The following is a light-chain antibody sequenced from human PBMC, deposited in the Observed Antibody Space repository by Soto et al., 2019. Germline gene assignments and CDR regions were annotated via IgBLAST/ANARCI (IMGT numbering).Light chain of an antibody. J-gene: IGLJ2*01. CDR2: KDS. V-gene: IGLV3-25*03. CDR3: QSADSSGAYVV. Sequence: SYELTQPPSVSVSPGQTARITCSGDALPKQYAYWYQQKPGQAPVVLMYKDSERPSGIPERFSGSSSGTTVTLTISGVQVEDEADYYCQSADSSGAYVVYGGGTQLTVL. CDR1: ALPKQY.